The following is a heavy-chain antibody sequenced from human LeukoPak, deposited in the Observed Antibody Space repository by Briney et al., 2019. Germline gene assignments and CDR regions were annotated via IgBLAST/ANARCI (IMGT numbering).Heavy chain of an antibody. D-gene: IGHD3-10*01. Sequence: GASVKVSCKASGYTFTSYYIHWVRQAPGQGLEWMGWIHPNSGGTTYAQNFQGRVTMTRDTSINTAYMELSSLRSDDTAVYYCARIFGSGSFYKYWGQGTLVTVSS. J-gene: IGHJ4*02. CDR1: GYTFTSYY. CDR2: IHPNSGGT. CDR3: ARIFGSGSFYKY. V-gene: IGHV1-2*02.